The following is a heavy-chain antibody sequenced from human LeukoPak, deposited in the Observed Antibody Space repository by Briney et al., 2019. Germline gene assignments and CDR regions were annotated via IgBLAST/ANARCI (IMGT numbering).Heavy chain of an antibody. CDR2: IYYSGST. D-gene: IGHD2-15*01. CDR3: ARVPTAAGAFDI. CDR1: GGSISGGGYY. V-gene: IGHV4-31*03. Sequence: PSETLSLTCTVSGGSISGGGYYWSWIRQHPGKGLEWIGYIYYSGSTYYNPSLKSRVTISVDTSKNQFSLKLSSVTAADTAVYYCARVPTAAGAFDIWGQGTMVTVSS. J-gene: IGHJ3*02.